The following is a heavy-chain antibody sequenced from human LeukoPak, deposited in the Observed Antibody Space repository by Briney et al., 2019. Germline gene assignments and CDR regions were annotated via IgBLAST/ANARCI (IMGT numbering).Heavy chain of an antibody. J-gene: IGHJ4*02. CDR2: IYYSGNT. CDR3: ARLGPGGHGEFDS. D-gene: IGHD3-10*01. Sequence: PSETLSLTCTVSGGSISGFYWTWLRQSSGKGLEYIGYIYYSGNTNYNPSLKRRVTISVDTSKNQFSLKLTSVTAADTAIYYCARLGPGGHGEFDSWGQGALVTVSS. CDR1: GGSISGFY. V-gene: IGHV4-59*01.